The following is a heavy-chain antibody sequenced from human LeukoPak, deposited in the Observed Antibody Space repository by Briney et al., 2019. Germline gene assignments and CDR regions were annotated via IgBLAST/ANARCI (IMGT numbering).Heavy chain of an antibody. J-gene: IGHJ5*02. D-gene: IGHD4-17*01. CDR2: INPSGGST. V-gene: IGHV1-46*01. CDR1: GYTFTSYY. Sequence: GASVKVSCKASGYTFTSYYMHWVRQAPGQGLEWMGIINPSGGSTSYAQKFQGRVTMTRDTSTSTVYMELSSLRSEETAVYYCARDSGEGNWFDPWGQGTLITVSS. CDR3: ARDSGEGNWFDP.